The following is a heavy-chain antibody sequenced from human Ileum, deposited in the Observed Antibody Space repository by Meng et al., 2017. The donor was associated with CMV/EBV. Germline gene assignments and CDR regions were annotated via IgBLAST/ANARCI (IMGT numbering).Heavy chain of an antibody. CDR3: ARRPRYCSGGSCYYFDY. D-gene: IGHD2-15*01. J-gene: IGHJ4*02. Sequence: QVQLVQSGSELKKPGAPVKISCKASGYTFTRYNINWVRQAPGQRLEWMGYINPKTGNPTYVQGFTGRFVFSLDTSVSTAYLQISSLKAEDTAVYYCARRPRYCSGGSCYYFDYWGQGTLVTVSS. CDR2: INPKTGNP. CDR1: GYTFTRYN. V-gene: IGHV7-4-1*02.